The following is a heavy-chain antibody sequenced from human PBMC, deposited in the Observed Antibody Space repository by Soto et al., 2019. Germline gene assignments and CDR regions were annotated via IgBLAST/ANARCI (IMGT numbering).Heavy chain of an antibody. CDR1: GGSISSYY. J-gene: IGHJ4*02. V-gene: IGHV4-59*08. CDR3: ARHAGRYGDYAGRRPALFDY. D-gene: IGHD4-17*01. Sequence: PSETLSLTCTVSGGSISSYYWSWIRQPPGKGLERIGYIYYSGSTNYNPSLKSRVTISVDTSKNQFSLKLSSVTAADTAVYYCARHAGRYGDYAGRRPALFDYWGQGTLVTVSS. CDR2: IYYSGST.